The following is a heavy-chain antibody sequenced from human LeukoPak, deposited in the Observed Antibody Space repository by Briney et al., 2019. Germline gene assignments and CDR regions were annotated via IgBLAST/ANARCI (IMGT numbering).Heavy chain of an antibody. J-gene: IGHJ4*02. D-gene: IGHD1-26*01. CDR2: ISYDGSNK. V-gene: IGHV3-30-3*01. CDR1: GFTFSSYA. Sequence: PGGSLRLSCAASGFTFSSYAMHWVRQAPGKGLEWVAVISYDGSNKYYADSVKGRFTISRDNSKNTLYLQMNSLRAEDTAVYYCARGLPVGGATGSVYWGQGTLVTVSS. CDR3: ARGLPVGGATGSVY.